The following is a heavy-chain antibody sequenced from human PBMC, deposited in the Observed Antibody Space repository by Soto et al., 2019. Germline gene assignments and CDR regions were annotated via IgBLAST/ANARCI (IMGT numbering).Heavy chain of an antibody. Sequence: SPTLSLTCAISGDSVSNKVAAWNWIRHSPSRGLEWLGRTYYRKSRWLFDYAFSMRGRITINPDTAKNQFSLHLTSVTPEDTSVYFCTRDPPDFHSAFDSWGQGTLVTVSS. CDR2: TYYRKSRWLF. J-gene: IGHJ4*02. D-gene: IGHD4-4*01. V-gene: IGHV6-1*01. CDR1: GDSVSNKVAA. CDR3: TRDPPDFHSAFDS.